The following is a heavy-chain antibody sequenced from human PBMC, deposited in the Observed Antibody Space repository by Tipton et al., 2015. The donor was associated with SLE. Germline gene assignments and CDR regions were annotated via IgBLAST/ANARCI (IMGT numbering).Heavy chain of an antibody. V-gene: IGHV5-10-1*01. Sequence: QLVQSGAEVKKPGESLRISCKGSGYSFTSYWISWVRQMPGKGLEWMGRIDPSDSYTNYSPSFQGHVNISTVKSISTVFLQWSSLKAPDTAVYYCACVRFPGWGQGTLVTVSS. CDR3: ACVRFPG. CDR1: GYSFTSYW. CDR2: IDPSDSYT. D-gene: IGHD3-10*01. J-gene: IGHJ4*02.